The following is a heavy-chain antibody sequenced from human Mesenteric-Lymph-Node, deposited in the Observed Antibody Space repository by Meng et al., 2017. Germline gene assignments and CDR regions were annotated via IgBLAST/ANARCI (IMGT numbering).Heavy chain of an antibody. CDR2: INPSGGST. D-gene: IGHD5-12*01. CDR3: ARGGVVATMAV. Sequence: ASVKVSCKASGGTFSSYAISWVRQAPGQGLEWMGIINPSGGSTSYAQKFQGRITMTRDTSTSTVYMELSSLRSEDTAVYYCARGGVVATMAVWGQGTTVTVSS. V-gene: IGHV1-46*01. J-gene: IGHJ6*02. CDR1: GGTFSSYA.